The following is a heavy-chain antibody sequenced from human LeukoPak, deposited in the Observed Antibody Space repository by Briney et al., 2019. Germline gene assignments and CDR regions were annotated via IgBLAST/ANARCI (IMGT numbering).Heavy chain of an antibody. Sequence: PSGTLSLTCAVSGGSISSSNWWSWVRQPPGKGLEWIGEIYHSGSTNYNPSLKSRVTISVDTSKNQFSLKLSSVTAADTAVYYCARGLWRYYYGSGSYHFDYWGQGTLVTVSS. D-gene: IGHD3-10*01. J-gene: IGHJ4*02. CDR2: IYHSGST. CDR1: GGSISSSNW. V-gene: IGHV4-4*02. CDR3: ARGLWRYYYGSGSYHFDY.